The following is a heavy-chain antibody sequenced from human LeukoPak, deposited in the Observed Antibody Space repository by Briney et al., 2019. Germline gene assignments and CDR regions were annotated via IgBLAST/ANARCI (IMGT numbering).Heavy chain of an antibody. D-gene: IGHD1-26*01. J-gene: IGHJ4*02. CDR1: DASISGYY. V-gene: IGHV4-59*01. CDR3: ARDLGGIYFDC. Sequence: SETLSLTCTVSDASISGYYWSWIRQPPGKGLEWIGSIHFSGSTNYNPSLRSRVTISVDTSKNQLSLKLSSVTAADTAVYYCARDLGGIYFDCWGQGTLVTVSS. CDR2: IHFSGST.